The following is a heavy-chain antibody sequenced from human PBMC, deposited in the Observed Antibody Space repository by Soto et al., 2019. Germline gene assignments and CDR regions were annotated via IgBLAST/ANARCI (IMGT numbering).Heavy chain of an antibody. CDR2: IYPGDSDT. D-gene: IGHD6-13*01. V-gene: IGHV5-51*01. Sequence: PGESLKISCKGSGYSFTSYWIAWVRQMPWKGLEWMGIIYPGDSDTRYSPSFQGQVTISADKSISTAYLQWSSLKASDTAIYYCARTEAAGQYYYGIDVWGQATTVTGSS. J-gene: IGHJ6*02. CDR1: GYSFTSYW. CDR3: ARTEAAGQYYYGIDV.